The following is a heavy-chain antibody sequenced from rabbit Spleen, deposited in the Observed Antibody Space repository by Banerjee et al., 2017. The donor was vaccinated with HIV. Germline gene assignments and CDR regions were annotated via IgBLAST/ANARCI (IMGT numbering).Heavy chain of an antibody. CDR1: GFSFSSRYY. D-gene: IGHD8-1*01. V-gene: IGHV1S40*01. J-gene: IGHJ6*01. Sequence: QSLEESGGDLVKPGASLTLTCTASGFSFSSRYYMCWVRQAPGKGLEWIACIDIGSSGFTYFASWAKGRFTISKASSTTVTLQMTSLTAADTATYFCARDSGSSFSSYGMDLWGQGTLVTVS. CDR3: ARDSGSSFSSYGMDL. CDR2: IDIGSSGFT.